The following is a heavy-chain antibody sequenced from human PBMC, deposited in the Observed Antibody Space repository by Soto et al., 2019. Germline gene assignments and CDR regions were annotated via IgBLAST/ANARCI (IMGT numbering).Heavy chain of an antibody. CDR3: ARETLRDAIDI. J-gene: IGHJ3*02. V-gene: IGHV3-48*03. CDR1: GFDFRSYE. CDR2: IRANDEST. Sequence: GGSVRLSCVASGFDFRSYEMNWVRQAPGKGLEWVSNIRANDESTYYADSVKGRVSVSRDNAKNSLFLEMNSLRVDDTAVYYCARETLRDAIDIWGQGTMVT.